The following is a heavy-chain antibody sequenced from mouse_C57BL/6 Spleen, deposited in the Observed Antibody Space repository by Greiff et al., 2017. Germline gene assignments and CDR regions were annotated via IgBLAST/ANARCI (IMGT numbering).Heavy chain of an antibody. J-gene: IGHJ3*01. Sequence: VQLQQSGAELVRPGTSVKVSCKASGYAFTNYLIEWVKQRPGQGLEWIGVINPGSGGTNYNEKFKGKATLTADKSSSTAYMQLSSLTSEDSAVYFCARREIYYDYDEGFAYWGQGTLVTVSA. CDR1: GYAFTNYL. CDR3: ARREIYYDYDEGFAY. D-gene: IGHD2-4*01. V-gene: IGHV1-54*01. CDR2: INPGSGGT.